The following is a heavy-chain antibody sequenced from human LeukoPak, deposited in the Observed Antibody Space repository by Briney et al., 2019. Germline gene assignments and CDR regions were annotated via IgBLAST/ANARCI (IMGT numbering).Heavy chain of an antibody. V-gene: IGHV4-39*07. D-gene: IGHD3-22*01. J-gene: IGHJ3*02. CDR2: IYHSGST. Sequence: PSETLSLTCTVSGGSISSNSYYWGWIRQPPGKGLEWIGSIYHSGSTYYNPSLKSRVTISVDTSKNQFSLKLSSVTAADTAVYYCARRGYYYDSSGYYHDAFDIWGQGTMVTVSS. CDR3: ARRGYYYDSSGYYHDAFDI. CDR1: GGSISSNSYY.